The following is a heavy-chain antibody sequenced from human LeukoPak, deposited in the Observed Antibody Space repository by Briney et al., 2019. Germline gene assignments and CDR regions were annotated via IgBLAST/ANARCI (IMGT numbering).Heavy chain of an antibody. J-gene: IGHJ4*02. CDR2: ISSSDGTR. D-gene: IGHD6-19*01. Sequence: PGGSLRLSCAASGFTFSGYEMNWVRQAPGKGLEWVSYISSSDGTRTYADSVKGRFTISRDNAKNSLYLEMNSLRAEDTAVYYCAREIVSAVAGNFDYWGQGTLVTVSS. V-gene: IGHV3-48*03. CDR3: AREIVSAVAGNFDY. CDR1: GFTFSGYE.